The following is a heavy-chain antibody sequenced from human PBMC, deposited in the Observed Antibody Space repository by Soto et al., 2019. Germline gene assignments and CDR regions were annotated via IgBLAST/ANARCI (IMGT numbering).Heavy chain of an antibody. D-gene: IGHD6-19*01. CDR3: AKGGRQWLVTSDFNY. Sequence: PGGSLRLSCAASGFTFSDYAMHWVRQAPGKGLEWVAVVSHDGRNTHYAESVKGRFTISRDSTKNTVSLEMTKLRAEDTVVYYCAKGGRQWLVTSDFNYWGQGALVTVSS. CDR2: VSHDGRNT. J-gene: IGHJ4*02. V-gene: IGHV3-30*18. CDR1: GFTFSDYA.